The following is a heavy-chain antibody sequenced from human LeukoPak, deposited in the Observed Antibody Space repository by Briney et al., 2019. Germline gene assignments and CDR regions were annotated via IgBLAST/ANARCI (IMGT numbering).Heavy chain of an antibody. CDR1: GFTFSDYY. CDR2: ISSSGSTI. J-gene: IGHJ5*02. CDR3: ARVYYDSSLGDWFDP. D-gene: IGHD3-22*01. Sequence: PGGSLRLSCAASGFTFSDYYMSWIRQAPGKGLEWVSYISSSGSTIYYADSVKGRFTTSRDNAKNSLYLQMNSLRDEDTAVYYCARVYYDSSLGDWFDPWGQGTLVTVSS. V-gene: IGHV3-11*01.